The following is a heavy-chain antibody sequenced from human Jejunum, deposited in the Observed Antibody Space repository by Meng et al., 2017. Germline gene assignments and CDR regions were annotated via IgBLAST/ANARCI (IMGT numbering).Heavy chain of an antibody. Sequence: GESLKISCAASGFTFSSYEMNWVRQAPGKRLEWVSYISTSATVIDYADSVKGRFTISRDNAQNSLFPQMNSLRDEGTAVYFCARDKGSGSSDEESGFDHWGQGTLVTVSS. J-gene: IGHJ4*02. CDR1: GFTFSSYE. D-gene: IGHD6-19*01. CDR2: ISTSATVI. V-gene: IGHV3-48*03. CDR3: ARDKGSGSSDEESGFDH.